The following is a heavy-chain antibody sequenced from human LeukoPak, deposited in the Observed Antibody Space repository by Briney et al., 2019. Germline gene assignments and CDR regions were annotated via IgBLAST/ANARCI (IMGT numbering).Heavy chain of an antibody. D-gene: IGHD3-10*01. CDR1: GFTFSSYW. CDR2: INSDGSST. V-gene: IGHV3-74*01. CDR3: ARDGGVYYNVYPFGY. J-gene: IGHJ4*02. Sequence: GGSLRLSCAASGFTFSSYWMHWVRQAPGKGLVWVSRINSDGSSTNYADSVKGRFTISRDNAKNTLYLQMNSLRAEDTAVYYCARDGGVYYNVYPFGYWGQGTLVTVSS.